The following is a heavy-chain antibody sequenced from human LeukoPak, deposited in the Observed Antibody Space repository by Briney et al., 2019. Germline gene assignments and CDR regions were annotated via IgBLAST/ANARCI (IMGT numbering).Heavy chain of an antibody. V-gene: IGHV3-66*01. D-gene: IGHD4-17*01. J-gene: IGHJ6*03. CDR3: ARVKYGDPNDYYYYYYMDV. CDR2: IYSGGST. CDR1: GFTVSSNY. Sequence: PGGSLRLSCAASGFTVSSNYMSWVRQAPGKGLEWVSVIYSGGSTYYADSVKGRFTISRDNSKNTLYLQMNSLRAEDTAVYYCARVKYGDPNDYYYYYYMDVWGKGTTVTVSS.